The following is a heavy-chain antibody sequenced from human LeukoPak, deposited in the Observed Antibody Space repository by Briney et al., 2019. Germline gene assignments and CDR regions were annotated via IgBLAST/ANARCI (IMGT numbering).Heavy chain of an antibody. J-gene: IGHJ4*02. D-gene: IGHD6-13*01. V-gene: IGHV3-43*01. CDR3: RTTYIAAAGNDY. CDR2: ISWDGGST. CDR1: GFTFDDYT. Sequence: GGSLRLSCAASGFTFDDYTMHWVRQAPGKGLEWVSLISWDGGSTYYADSVKGRFTISRDNSKNSLYLQMNSLRTEDTALYYSRTTYIAAAGNDYWGQGTLVTVSS.